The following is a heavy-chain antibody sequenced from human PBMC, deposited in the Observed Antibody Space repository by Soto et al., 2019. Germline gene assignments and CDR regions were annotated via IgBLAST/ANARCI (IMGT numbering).Heavy chain of an antibody. CDR2: IYYSGST. Sequence: SETLSLTCTVSGGSISSSSYYWGWIRQPPGKGLEWIGSIYYSGSTYYNPSLKSRVTISVDTSKNQFSLKLSSVTAADTAVYYCASNPPSGWYLDWYFDLWGRGTLVTVSS. CDR1: GGSISSSSYY. V-gene: IGHV4-39*01. D-gene: IGHD6-19*01. J-gene: IGHJ2*01. CDR3: ASNPPSGWYLDWYFDL.